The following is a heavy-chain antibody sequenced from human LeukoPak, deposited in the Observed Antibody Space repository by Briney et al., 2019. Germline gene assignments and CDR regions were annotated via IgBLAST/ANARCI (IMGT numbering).Heavy chain of an antibody. CDR2: IYYSGST. CDR3: ARGYYYDSSGYYPGAFDI. D-gene: IGHD3-22*01. V-gene: IGHV4-59*01. Sequence: SETLSLTCTVAAGSISSYYWSWIRQPPGKGLEWIGYIYYSGSTNYNPSLKSRVTISVDTSKNQFSLKLSSVTAADTAVYYCARGYYYDSSGYYPGAFDIWGQGTMVTVSS. CDR1: AGSISSYY. J-gene: IGHJ3*02.